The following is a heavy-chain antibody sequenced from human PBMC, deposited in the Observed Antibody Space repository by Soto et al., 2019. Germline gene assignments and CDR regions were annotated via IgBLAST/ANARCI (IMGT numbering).Heavy chain of an antibody. D-gene: IGHD3-22*01. Sequence: SETLSLTCTVSGGSISSGDYYWSWIRQPPGKGLEWIGYIYYSGSTYYNPSLKSRVTISVDTSKNQFSLKLSPVTAADTAVYYCARDHYDSSGYYPYYYYYYGMDVWGQGTTVTVSS. V-gene: IGHV4-30-4*01. J-gene: IGHJ6*02. CDR1: GGSISSGDYY. CDR3: ARDHYDSSGYYPYYYYYYGMDV. CDR2: IYYSGST.